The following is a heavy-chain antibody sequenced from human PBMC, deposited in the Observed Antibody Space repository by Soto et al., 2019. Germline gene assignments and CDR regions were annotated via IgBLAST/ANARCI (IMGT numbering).Heavy chain of an antibody. CDR1: GYTLSGFY. CDR2: INPNSGGT. Sequence: ASLEVSCESSGYTLSGFYMHWVRQAPGQGLEWMGWINPNSGGTKSAEKFQGRVTMTRDTPISTAYMELSRLTSDDTAVYYCASAAVTGTAGLDFWGQGTQVTVSP. V-gene: IGHV1-2*02. J-gene: IGHJ4*02. D-gene: IGHD6-19*01. CDR3: ASAAVTGTAGLDF.